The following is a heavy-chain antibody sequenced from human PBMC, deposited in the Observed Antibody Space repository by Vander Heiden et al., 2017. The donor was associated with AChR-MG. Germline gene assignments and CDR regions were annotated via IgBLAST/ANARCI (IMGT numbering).Heavy chain of an antibody. J-gene: IGHJ4*02. V-gene: IGHV3-66*01. CDR3: AGRYTGYDVDY. CDR1: GFIVSSGY. D-gene: IGHD5-12*01. CDR2: IYDGGST. Sequence: EVQLVESGGGLVQPGGSLRLSCAASGFIVSSGYIIWVRQAPGKGLEWVSVIYDGGSTYDAESVKGRFSISRDNSKNSVFLQMNSLRAEDTAVYYCAGRYTGYDVDYWGQGTLVTVSS.